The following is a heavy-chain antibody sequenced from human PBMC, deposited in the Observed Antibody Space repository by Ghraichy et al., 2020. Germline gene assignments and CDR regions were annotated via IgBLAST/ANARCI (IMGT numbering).Heavy chain of an antibody. CDR3: AKGGYWGISSGWYGDY. V-gene: IGHV3-23*01. CDR1: GFTFSSYA. D-gene: IGHD6-19*01. CDR2: ISGSGGST. J-gene: IGHJ4*02. Sequence: GGSLRLSCAASGFTFSSYAMSWVRLAPGKGLEWVSAISGSGGSTYDADSVKGRFTISRDNSKNMLYLQMNSLRAEDTAVYYCAKGGYWGISSGWYGDYWGQGTLVTVSS.